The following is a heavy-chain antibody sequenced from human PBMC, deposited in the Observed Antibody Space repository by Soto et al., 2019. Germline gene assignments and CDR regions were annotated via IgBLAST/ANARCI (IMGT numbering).Heavy chain of an antibody. Sequence: GGSLRLSCAASGFTVSSNYMSWVRQAPGKGLEWVSVIYSGGSTYYADSVKGRFTISRDNSKNTLYLQMNSLRAEDTAVYYCGRDEYCSSTSCNWGQGTLVTVSS. J-gene: IGHJ4*02. D-gene: IGHD2-2*01. CDR2: IYSGGST. CDR1: GFTVSSNY. V-gene: IGHV3-66*01. CDR3: GRDEYCSSTSCN.